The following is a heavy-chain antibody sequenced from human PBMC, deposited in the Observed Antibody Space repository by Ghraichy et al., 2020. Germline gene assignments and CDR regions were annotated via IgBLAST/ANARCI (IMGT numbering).Heavy chain of an antibody. CDR2: ISSSGSSTF. V-gene: IGHV3-48*02. Sequence: GSLRLSCAASGFTFSTYGMNWVRQAPGKGLEWIAYISSSGSSTFKYADSVKGRFTISRDNVNNSLFLQMNSLRDEDTAVYYCARDRGCSSTSCYESVTWGQGTLVTVSS. D-gene: IGHD2-2*01. CDR3: ARDRGCSSTSCYESVT. J-gene: IGHJ5*02. CDR1: GFTFSTYG.